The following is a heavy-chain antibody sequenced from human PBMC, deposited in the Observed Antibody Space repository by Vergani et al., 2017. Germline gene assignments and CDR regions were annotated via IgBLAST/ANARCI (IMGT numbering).Heavy chain of an antibody. CDR2: ISYDGSNK. D-gene: IGHD4/OR15-4a*01. V-gene: IGHV3-30-3*01. Sequence: VQMVESGGGLVKPGGSLRLSCVASGFTFSSYAMHWVRQAPVKGLEWVAVISYDGSNKYYADSVKGRFTISRDNSKNTLYLQMNSLRAEDTAVYYCARGRVLTGGSDYWGQGTLVTVSS. J-gene: IGHJ4*02. CDR1: GFTFSSYA. CDR3: ARGRVLTGGSDY.